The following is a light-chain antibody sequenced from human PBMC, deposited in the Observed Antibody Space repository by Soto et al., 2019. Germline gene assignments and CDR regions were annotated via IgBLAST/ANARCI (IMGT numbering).Light chain of an antibody. V-gene: IGKV3-11*01. CDR2: DAS. CDR1: QIIKSS. J-gene: IGKJ4*01. Sequence: EIVLTQSPATLSLSPGERATPSCRASQIIKSSLAWYQQRPGRAPRLLIYDASNRATGIPARFSGSGSGTDFTLTISSLEPEDFAVYYCQQRSDWPLTFGGGTKV. CDR3: QQRSDWPLT.